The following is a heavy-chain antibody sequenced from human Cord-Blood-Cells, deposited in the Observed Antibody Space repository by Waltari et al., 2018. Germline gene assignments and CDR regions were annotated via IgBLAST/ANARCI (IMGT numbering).Heavy chain of an antibody. CDR1: GYTFTSYG. J-gene: IGHJ3*02. CDR2: ISAYNGNT. D-gene: IGHD1-7*01. CDR3: ARDNSLELRLHDAFEI. V-gene: IGHV1-18*04. Sequence: QVQLVQSGAEVKKPGALVKVSCKASGYTFTSYGISWVRQDPGQGLEWMGWISAYNGNTNYAQKLQGRVTMTTDTSTSTAYMELRSLRSDDTAVYYCARDNSLELRLHDAFEIWGQGTMVTVSS.